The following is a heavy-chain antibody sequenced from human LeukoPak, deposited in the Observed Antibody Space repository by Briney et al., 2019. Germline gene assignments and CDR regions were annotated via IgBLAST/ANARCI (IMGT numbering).Heavy chain of an antibody. CDR3: ARGYDYGDYVGDFDY. CDR1: GYTFTNYP. V-gene: IGHV1-18*01. J-gene: IGHJ4*02. Sequence: ASVKVSCKASGYTFTNYPISWVRQAPGQGLEWMGWITTYNGNTKYAHKLQGRVTMTTDTPTSTAYMYLRGLRSDDTAVYYCARGYDYGDYVGDFDYWGQGTLATVSS. CDR2: ITTYNGNT. D-gene: IGHD4-17*01.